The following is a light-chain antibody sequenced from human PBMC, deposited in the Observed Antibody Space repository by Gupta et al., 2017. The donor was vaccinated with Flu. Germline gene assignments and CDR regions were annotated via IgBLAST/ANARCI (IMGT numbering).Light chain of an antibody. CDR1: QSLLHTNGYNY. CDR2: LGS. V-gene: IGKV2-28*01. J-gene: IGKJ1*01. Sequence: DTVMTQSTLSLSVTPGEPASISCRSSQSLLHTNGYNYLDWYLQKPGQSPQLLIYLGSNRASGVPDRFSGGGSGTTFTLKISRVAAEDVGIYYCMQALHTPPTFGQGTKVEVK. CDR3: MQALHTPPT.